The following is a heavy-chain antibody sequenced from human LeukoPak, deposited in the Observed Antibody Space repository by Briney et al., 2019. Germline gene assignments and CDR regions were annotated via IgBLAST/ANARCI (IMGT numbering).Heavy chain of an antibody. Sequence: PAGSLRLSCAASGFTFSSYSMNWVRQAPGKGLEWVSSISSSSSYIYYADSVKGRFTISRDNSKNTLYLQMNSLRAEDTAVYYCAKGYGWEASYYYYYMDVWGKGTTVTISS. CDR3: AKGYGWEASYYYYYMDV. D-gene: IGHD1-26*01. CDR2: ISSSSSYI. J-gene: IGHJ6*03. V-gene: IGHV3-21*01. CDR1: GFTFSSYS.